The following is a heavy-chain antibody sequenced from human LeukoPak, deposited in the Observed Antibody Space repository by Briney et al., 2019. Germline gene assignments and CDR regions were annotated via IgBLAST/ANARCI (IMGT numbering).Heavy chain of an antibody. J-gene: IGHJ4*02. CDR1: GFTFSSYA. CDR2: ISGSGGST. CDR3: AKGAVFRYFDWLFNYFDY. V-gene: IGHV3-23*01. Sequence: GGSLRLSCAASGFTFSSYAMSWVRQAPGKGLEWVSDISGSGGSTYYADSVKGRFTISRDNSKTTLYLQMDSLRADDTAVYYCAKGAVFRYFDWLFNYFDYWGQGTLVTVSS. D-gene: IGHD3-9*01.